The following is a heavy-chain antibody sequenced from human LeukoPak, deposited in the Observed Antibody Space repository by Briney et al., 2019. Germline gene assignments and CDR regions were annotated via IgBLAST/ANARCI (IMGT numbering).Heavy chain of an antibody. CDR1: GFTFSNYG. Sequence: GGSLRLSCAASGFTFSNYGMHWVRQAPGKGLEWVAFIRYDGSNKYYADSVKGRFTISRDNSKNTLYLQMNSLRAEDTAVYYCAKEFTIFGVVILPPDYWGQGTLVTVSS. CDR2: IRYDGSNK. J-gene: IGHJ4*02. CDR3: AKEFTIFGVVILPPDY. D-gene: IGHD3-3*01. V-gene: IGHV3-30*02.